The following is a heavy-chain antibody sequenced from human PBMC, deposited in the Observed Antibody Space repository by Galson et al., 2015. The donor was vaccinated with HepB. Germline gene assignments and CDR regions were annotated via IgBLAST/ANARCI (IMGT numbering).Heavy chain of an antibody. CDR1: GSPFTGYY. Sequence: SVKVSCKASGSPFTGYYIHWVRQARGQGLEWMGWINPNSGDTRFAFHFQGRPSATRDTSITTVYLDLTSLRSDDTAIYYCARAISPGPTSGRYQALAWFESWGQGTLVTVSS. V-gene: IGHV1-2*02. J-gene: IGHJ5*01. CDR3: ARAISPGPTSGRYQALAWFES. CDR2: INPNSGDT. D-gene: IGHD3-10*01.